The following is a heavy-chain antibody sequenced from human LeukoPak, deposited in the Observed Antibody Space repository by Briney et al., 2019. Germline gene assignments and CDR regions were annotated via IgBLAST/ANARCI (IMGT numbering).Heavy chain of an antibody. D-gene: IGHD3-10*01. CDR1: GFTFSSYS. J-gene: IGHJ6*03. CDR2: ISTSSSYI. Sequence: GGSPRLSCAASGFTFSSYSMNWVRQAPGKGLEWVSSISTSSSYIHYADPVKGRFTISRDNAKKSLYLQMNSLRVEDTAVYYCARSELGYNYYYMDVWGKGTTVTISS. CDR3: ARSELGYNYYYMDV. V-gene: IGHV3-21*01.